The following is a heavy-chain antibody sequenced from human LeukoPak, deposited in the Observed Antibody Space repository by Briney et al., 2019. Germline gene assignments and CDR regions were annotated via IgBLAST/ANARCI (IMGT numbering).Heavy chain of an antibody. D-gene: IGHD2-8*02. J-gene: IGHJ3*02. CDR3: ARAWSRVDPFDM. CDR1: SGSFSGYY. Sequence: SETLSLTCSVYSGSFSGYYWSWIRQPPGKGLEWIGEINHSVGTNYNPSLKSRVTMSLDTSKNQFSLKLSSVTAADTAVYYCARAWSRVDPFDMWGQGTMVTVSS. CDR2: INHSVGT. V-gene: IGHV4-34*01.